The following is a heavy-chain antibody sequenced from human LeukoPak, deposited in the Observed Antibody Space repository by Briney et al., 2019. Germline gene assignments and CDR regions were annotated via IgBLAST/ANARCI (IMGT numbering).Heavy chain of an antibody. CDR3: AKVRQSGDNAFDI. Sequence: PGGSLRLSCADSGFTFSTCVMNWVRQAPGKGLEWVSAISASGGDTHYADSVTGRFTTSRDNSKNMLYLQMNSLRADDTAVYYCAKVRQSGDNAFDIWGQGTLVIVSS. D-gene: IGHD1-26*01. V-gene: IGHV3-23*01. CDR2: ISASGGDT. CDR1: GFTFSTCV. J-gene: IGHJ3*02.